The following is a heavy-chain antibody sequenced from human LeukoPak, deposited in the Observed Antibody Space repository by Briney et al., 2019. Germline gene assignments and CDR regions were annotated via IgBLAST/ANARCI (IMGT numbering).Heavy chain of an antibody. V-gene: IGHV3-48*01. CDR2: ISSSSTTI. Sequence: GGSLRLSCAVSGFTFSSYAMNWVRQAPGKGLEWVSYISSSSTTIYYADSVKGRFTISRDNSKNTLYLQMNSLRAEDTAVYYCAREDTSSRFDPWGQGTLVTVSS. J-gene: IGHJ5*02. CDR3: AREDTSSRFDP. CDR1: GFTFSSYA. D-gene: IGHD6-13*01.